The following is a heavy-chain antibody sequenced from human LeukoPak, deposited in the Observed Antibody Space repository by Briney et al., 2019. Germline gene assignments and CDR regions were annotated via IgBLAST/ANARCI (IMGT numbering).Heavy chain of an antibody. CDR2: ISSSSSTI. CDR1: GFTFSDYS. D-gene: IGHD3-22*01. Sequence: PGGSLRLSCAASGFTFSDYSINWVRQAPGKGLEWVSYISSSSSTIYYADSVKGRFTISRDNAKNSLYLQMNSLRAEDTAVYYCARVPKYYYDSSGYYSDYWGQGTLVTVSS. CDR3: ARVPKYYYDSSGYYSDY. V-gene: IGHV3-48*01. J-gene: IGHJ4*02.